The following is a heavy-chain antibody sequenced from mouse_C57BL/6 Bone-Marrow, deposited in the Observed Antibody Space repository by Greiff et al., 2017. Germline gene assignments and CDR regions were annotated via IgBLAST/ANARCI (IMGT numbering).Heavy chain of an antibody. CDR1: GYTFTSYD. Sequence: QVQLQQSGPELVKPGASVKLSCKASGYTFTSYDINWVKQRPGQGLEWIGWIYPRDGSTKYNEKLKGKATLTVDTSSSTAYMELHSLTSEDSAVYFCAGGADYCSSYIWYFDVWGTGTTVTVSS. CDR2: IYPRDGST. V-gene: IGHV1-85*01. CDR3: AGGADYCSSYIWYFDV. J-gene: IGHJ1*03. D-gene: IGHD1-1*01.